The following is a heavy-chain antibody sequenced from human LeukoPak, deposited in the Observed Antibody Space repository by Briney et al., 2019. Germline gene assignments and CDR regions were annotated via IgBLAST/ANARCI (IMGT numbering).Heavy chain of an antibody. J-gene: IGHJ4*02. CDR1: GFSFSIYE. Sequence: GGSLRLSCAASGFSFSIYEMNWVRQAPGKGLEWVSYISSSGNSIYDADSVKGRFTISRDNAKNSLYLQMNSLRAEDTGVYYWSRDRGYFRGVTCYPGYLGYWGQGTLVTVSS. V-gene: IGHV3-48*03. CDR3: SRDRGYFRGVTCYPGYLGY. D-gene: IGHD2-15*01. CDR2: ISSSGNSI.